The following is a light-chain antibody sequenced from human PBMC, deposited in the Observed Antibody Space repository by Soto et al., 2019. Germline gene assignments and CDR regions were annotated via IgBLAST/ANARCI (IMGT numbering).Light chain of an antibody. J-gene: IGLJ1*01. Sequence: QSVLTQPASVCGSPGQSITISCTGTSSDVGGYNYVSWYQQHPGKAPKLMIYDVSNRPSGVSNRFSGSKSGNTASLTISGIQDEYEDDYYCSSYTSSTSYVFGTGTKVTVL. V-gene: IGLV2-14*01. CDR1: SSDVGGYNY. CDR2: DVS. CDR3: SSYTSSTSYV.